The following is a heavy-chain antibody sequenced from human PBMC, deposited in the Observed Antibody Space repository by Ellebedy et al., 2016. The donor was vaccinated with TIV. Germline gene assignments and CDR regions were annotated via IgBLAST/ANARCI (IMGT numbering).Heavy chain of an antibody. J-gene: IGHJ4*02. CDR1: GFTFSSYA. D-gene: IGHD2-15*01. CDR3: ARARQGLRGFFDY. Sequence: GGSLRLSCAASGFTFSSYAMHWVRQAPGKGLEYVSAISSNGGSTYYANSVKGRFTISRDNSKNTLYLQMGSLRAEDMAVYYCARARQGLRGFFDYWGQGTLVTVSS. CDR2: ISSNGGST. V-gene: IGHV3-64*01.